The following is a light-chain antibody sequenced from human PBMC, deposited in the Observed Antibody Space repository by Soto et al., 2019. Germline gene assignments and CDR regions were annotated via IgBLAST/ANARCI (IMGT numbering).Light chain of an antibody. Sequence: DIQLTQAPSFLSASAGDRVSITCRASQAISSYLAWYQQKPGRAPKLLIYAASTLQSGVPSRFSGSGSGTEFTLTITSLQPEDFETYYCQQLNSFPITVGQGTRLESK. J-gene: IGKJ5*01. CDR1: QAISSY. CDR2: AAS. V-gene: IGKV1-9*01. CDR3: QQLNSFPIT.